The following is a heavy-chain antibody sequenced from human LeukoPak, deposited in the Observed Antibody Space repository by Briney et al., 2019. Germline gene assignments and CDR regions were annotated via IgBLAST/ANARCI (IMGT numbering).Heavy chain of an antibody. J-gene: IGHJ4*02. V-gene: IGHV4-34*01. D-gene: IGHD6-13*01. CDR3: ARDPDSSSWYENGD. Sequence: SETLSLTCAVYGGSFSGYYWSWIRQPPGKGLEWIGEINHSGSTNYNPSLKSRVTISVDTSKNQFSLKLSSVTAADTAVYYCARDPDSSSWYENGDWGQGTLVTVSS. CDR2: INHSGST. CDR1: GGSFSGYY.